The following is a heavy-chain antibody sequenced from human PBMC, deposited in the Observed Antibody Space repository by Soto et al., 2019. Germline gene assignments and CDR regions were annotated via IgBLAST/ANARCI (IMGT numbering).Heavy chain of an antibody. CDR3: AKRSPYYFDY. CDR2: INSAGGT. CDR1: GFTFSTYA. Sequence: EVQLLESGGGLEQPGGSLRLSCAASGFTFSTYAMGWIRQAPGKGLQWVSSINSAGGTYYADSVKGRFIISRDNSKNTLYLQLNSLRAEHTAIYYCAKRSPYYFDYWGQGTLVTVSS. V-gene: IGHV3-23*01. J-gene: IGHJ4*02. D-gene: IGHD1-26*01.